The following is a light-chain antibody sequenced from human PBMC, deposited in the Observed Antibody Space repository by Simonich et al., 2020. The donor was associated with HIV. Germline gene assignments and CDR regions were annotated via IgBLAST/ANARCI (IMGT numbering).Light chain of an antibody. V-gene: IGKV3-20*01. CDR3: QQYGSSPPYT. J-gene: IGKJ2*01. CDR2: GAS. CDR1: QSVSSRD. Sequence: EIVLTQSPGTLSLSPGERATLSCRASQSVSSRDLAWYQQKPGQAPRLLIYGASSRATGIPDRFSGSGSGTDFTLTISRLEPEAFAVYYCQQYGSSPPYTFGQGTKLEIK.